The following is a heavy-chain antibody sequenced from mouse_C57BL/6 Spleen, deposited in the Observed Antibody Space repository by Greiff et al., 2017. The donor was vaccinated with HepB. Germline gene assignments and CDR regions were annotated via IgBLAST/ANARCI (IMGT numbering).Heavy chain of an antibody. V-gene: IGHV1-26*01. CDR2: INPNNGGT. J-gene: IGHJ4*01. CDR3: ARGTTRAYYDAMDY. Sequence: VQLQQSGPELVKPGASVKISCKASGYTFTDYYMNWVKQSHGKSLEWIGDINPNNGGTSYNQKFKGKATLTVDKSSSTAYLELRSLTSEDSAVYYCARGTTRAYYDAMDYWGQGTSVTVSS. D-gene: IGHD2-12*01. CDR1: GYTFTDYY.